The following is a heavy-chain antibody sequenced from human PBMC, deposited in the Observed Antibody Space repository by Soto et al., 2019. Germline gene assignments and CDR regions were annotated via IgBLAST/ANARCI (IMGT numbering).Heavy chain of an antibody. CDR3: AKDIYHSGSYYDYY. CDR2: ISGSGGST. CDR1: GFTFSSYA. J-gene: IGHJ4*02. Sequence: PGGSLRLSCAASGFTFSSYAMSWVRQAPGKGLEWVSAISGSGGSTYYADSVKGRFTISRDNSKNTLYLQMNSLRAEDTAVYYCAKDIYHSGSYYDYYWGQGTLVTVSS. D-gene: IGHD1-26*01. V-gene: IGHV3-23*01.